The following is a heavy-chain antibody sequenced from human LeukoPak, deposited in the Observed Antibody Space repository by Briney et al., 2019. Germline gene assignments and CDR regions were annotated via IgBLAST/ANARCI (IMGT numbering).Heavy chain of an antibody. CDR1: GFTFSSYG. CDR3: ARDGGYYDILTGSDY. Sequence: GGSLRLSCAASGFTFSSYGMHWVRQAPGKGLEWVAVISYDGSNKYYADSVKGRFTISRDNSKNTLYLQMNSLRAEDTAVYYCARDGGYYDILTGSDYWGQGTLVTVSS. CDR2: ISYDGSNK. D-gene: IGHD3-9*01. V-gene: IGHV3-30*03. J-gene: IGHJ4*02.